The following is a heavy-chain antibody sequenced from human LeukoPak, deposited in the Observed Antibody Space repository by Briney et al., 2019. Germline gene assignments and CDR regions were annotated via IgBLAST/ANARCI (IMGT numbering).Heavy chain of an antibody. J-gene: IGHJ4*02. CDR2: ISSSSYI. Sequence: GGSLTLSCAVSEFTVSRNYMNWVRQAPGKGLEWVSSISSSSYIYYADSVKGRFTISRDNAKNSLYLQMNSLRAEDTAVYYCARDYLGYCSSTSCPYFDYWGQGTLVTVSS. CDR3: ARDYLGYCSSTSCPYFDY. D-gene: IGHD2-2*01. CDR1: EFTVSRNY. V-gene: IGHV3-69-1*01.